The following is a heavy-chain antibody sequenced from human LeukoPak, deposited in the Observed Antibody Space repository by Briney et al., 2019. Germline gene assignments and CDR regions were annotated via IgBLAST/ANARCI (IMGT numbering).Heavy chain of an antibody. CDR1: GLTFSSSW. CDR2: INPDGNKK. CDR3: ARDLAYSRLDY. J-gene: IGHJ4*02. V-gene: IGHV3-7*01. Sequence: GGSLRLSCAVSGLTFSSSWMDWVRQAPGKGLEWVASINPDGNKKYSADSVKGRFTISRDNAENSLYLQMHSLRVEDTAFYYCARDLAYSRLDYWGQGMWVTVSS. D-gene: IGHD5-18*01.